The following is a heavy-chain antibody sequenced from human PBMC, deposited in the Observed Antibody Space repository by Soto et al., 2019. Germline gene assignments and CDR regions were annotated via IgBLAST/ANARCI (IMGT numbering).Heavy chain of an antibody. CDR2: INSDGSST. Sequence: EVQLVESGGGLVQPGGSPRISCAASGFTFSSYWMHWVRHAPGKGLVWVSRINSDGSSTNYADSVKGRFTISRDNAKNTLHLQMNSLRAEDTAVYYCARGSSGWYGVDSWGQGTLVTVSS. D-gene: IGHD6-19*01. V-gene: IGHV3-74*01. CDR1: GFTFSSYW. J-gene: IGHJ4*02. CDR3: ARGSSGWYGVDS.